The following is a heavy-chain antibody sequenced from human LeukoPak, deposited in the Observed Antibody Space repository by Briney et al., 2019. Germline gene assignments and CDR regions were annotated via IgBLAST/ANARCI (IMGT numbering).Heavy chain of an antibody. V-gene: IGHV4-59*01. CDR2: NYYSGST. Sequence: SETLSLTCTVSGGSISSYYWSWIRQPPGKGLEWIGYNYYSGSTNYNPSLKSRVTISVDTSKNQFSLKLSSVTAADTAVYYCATAWRGWEGYFDYWGQGTLVTVSS. CDR3: ATAWRGWEGYFDY. CDR1: GGSISSYY. J-gene: IGHJ4*02. D-gene: IGHD1-26*01.